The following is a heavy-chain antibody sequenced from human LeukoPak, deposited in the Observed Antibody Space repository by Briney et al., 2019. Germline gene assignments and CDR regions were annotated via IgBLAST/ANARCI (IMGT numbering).Heavy chain of an antibody. Sequence: SETLSHTCTVSGGSISSGGYYWSWIRQHPGKGLEWIGYIYYSGSTYYNPSLKSRVTISVDTSKNQFSLKLSSVTAADTAVYYCARDGGSGNSSYWGQGTLVTVSS. CDR1: GGSISSGGYY. J-gene: IGHJ4*02. V-gene: IGHV4-31*03. CDR3: ARDGGSGNSSY. CDR2: IYYSGST. D-gene: IGHD3-10*01.